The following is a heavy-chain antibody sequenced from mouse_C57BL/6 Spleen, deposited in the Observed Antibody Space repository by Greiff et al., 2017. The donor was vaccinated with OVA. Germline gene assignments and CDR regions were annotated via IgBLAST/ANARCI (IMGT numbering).Heavy chain of an antibody. CDR1: GYAFSSSW. J-gene: IGHJ3*01. CDR2: IYPGDGDT. CDR3: ARVYDYDGGFAY. V-gene: IGHV1-82*01. Sequence: QVQLQQSGPELVKPGASVKISCKASGYAFSSSWMNWVKQRPGKGLEWIGRIYPGDGDTNYNGKFKGKATLTADKSSSTAYMQLSSLTSEDSAVYVCARVYDYDGGFAYWGQGTLVTVSA. D-gene: IGHD2-4*01.